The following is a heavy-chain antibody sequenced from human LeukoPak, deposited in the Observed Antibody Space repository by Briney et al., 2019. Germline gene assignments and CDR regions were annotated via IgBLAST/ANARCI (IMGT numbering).Heavy chain of an antibody. V-gene: IGHV4-34*01. CDR2: INHSGST. Sequence: SETVSLTCAVYGGSFSGYYWSWIRQPPGKGLEWIGEINHSGSTNYNPSLKSRVTISVDTSKNQFSLKLSSVTAADTAVYYCARAMVRGVIILRAYYFDYCGQGNLVTVSS. J-gene: IGHJ4*02. CDR1: GGSFSGYY. D-gene: IGHD3-10*01. CDR3: ARAMVRGVIILRAYYFDY.